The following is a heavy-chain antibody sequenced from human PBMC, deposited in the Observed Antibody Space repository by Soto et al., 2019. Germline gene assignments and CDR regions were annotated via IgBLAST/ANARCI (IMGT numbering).Heavy chain of an antibody. J-gene: IGHJ6*03. CDR1: GFTFSSYD. V-gene: IGHV3-13*01. Sequence: PGGSLRLSCAASGFTFSSYDMHWVRQATGKGLEWVSAIGTAGDTYYPGSVKGRFTISRENAKNSLYLQMNSLRAEDTAVYYCARGGLPVQFLYYMDVWGKGTTVTVSS. D-gene: IGHD4-4*01. CDR2: IGTAGDT. CDR3: ARGGLPVQFLYYMDV.